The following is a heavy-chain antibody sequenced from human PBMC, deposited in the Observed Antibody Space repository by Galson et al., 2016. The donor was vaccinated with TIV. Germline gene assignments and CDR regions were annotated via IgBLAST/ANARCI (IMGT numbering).Heavy chain of an antibody. CDR3: ARGRGEI. D-gene: IGHD3-10*01. CDR1: GFRFGDNA. V-gene: IGHV3-49*03. Sequence: SLRLSCAVSGFRFGDNAISWFRQTPEKGLEWVGFIRSKPYGGTAEYAASVRGRFTISRDDSRSTAYQQMDSLKSEDTAVYYCARGRGEIWGPGTLVTVSS. CDR2: IRSKPYGGTA. J-gene: IGHJ4*02.